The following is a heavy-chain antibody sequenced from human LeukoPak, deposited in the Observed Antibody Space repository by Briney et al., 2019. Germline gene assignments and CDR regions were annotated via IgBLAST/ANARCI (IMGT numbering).Heavy chain of an antibody. CDR1: GGSISSHY. CDR2: IYYSGST. D-gene: IGHD6-6*01. CDR3: ARATTSIAARGNWFDP. V-gene: IGHV4-59*11. Sequence: SETLSLTCTVSGGSISSHYWSWIRQPPGKGPEWIGYIYYSGSTNYNPSLKSRVTISVDTSKNQFSLKLSSVTAADTAVYYCARATTSIAARGNWFDPWGQGTLVTVSS. J-gene: IGHJ5*02.